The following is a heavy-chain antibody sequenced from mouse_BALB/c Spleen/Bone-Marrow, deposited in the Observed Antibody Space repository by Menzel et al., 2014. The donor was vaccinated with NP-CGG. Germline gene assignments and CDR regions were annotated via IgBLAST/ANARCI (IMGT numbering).Heavy chain of an antibody. CDR2: INPSTGYT. CDR3: ARSYGKNVDY. J-gene: IGHJ2*01. Sequence: VQLQQSGAELAKPGAPVKMSCKASGYTFTSYWMHWVKQRPGQGLEWIGNINPSTGYTEYNQKFKDKATLTADKSSSTAYMQLNSLTSEDSAVYYCARSYGKNVDYWGQGTTLSLSS. D-gene: IGHD2-1*01. CDR1: GYTFTSYW. V-gene: IGHV1-7*01.